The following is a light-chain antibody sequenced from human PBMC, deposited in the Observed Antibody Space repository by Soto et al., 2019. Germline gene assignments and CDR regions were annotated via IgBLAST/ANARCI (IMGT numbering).Light chain of an antibody. CDR2: GAS. CDR3: QQYGSPPTT. J-gene: IGKJ1*01. Sequence: EIVLTQSPGTLSLSPGERATLSCRASQIVTGTYLAWYQQKPGQAPRLLIYGASSRAPGIPDRVSGSGSGTDFTLNISRLEPEDFAVYSCQQYGSPPTTFGQGAKLEIQ. CDR1: QIVTGTY. V-gene: IGKV3-20*01.